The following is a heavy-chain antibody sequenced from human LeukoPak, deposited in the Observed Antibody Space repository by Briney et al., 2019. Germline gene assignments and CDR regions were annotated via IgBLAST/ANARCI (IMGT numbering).Heavy chain of an antibody. V-gene: IGHV5-51*01. D-gene: IGHD6-6*01. CDR3: ARLSIAARHTPPLMWSSSGFFDY. J-gene: IGHJ4*02. CDR1: GYNFTNYW. CDR2: IYPGDSDT. Sequence: GQSLTISCKGSGYNFTNYWIGWVRQMPGKGLEWMGIIYPGDSDTRYSPSFQGQVTISADKSISTIYLYWGSLKASDTAMYYCARLSIAARHTPPLMWSSSGFFDYWGQGTLVTVSS.